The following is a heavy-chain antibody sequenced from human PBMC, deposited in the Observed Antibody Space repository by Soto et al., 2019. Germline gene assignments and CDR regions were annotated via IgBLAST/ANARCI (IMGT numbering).Heavy chain of an antibody. J-gene: IGHJ6*02. CDR3: ARMLAEMGTDSFNYYGMDV. CDR1: GGTFNSYT. V-gene: IGHV1-69*02. Sequence: QVQLVQSGAEVKKPGSSVKVSCKASGGTFNSYTLNWVRQAPGQGLEWMGRIIPIFAITNYAQKFQGRVTITADKSTKTAYMELSSLRSDDTAVYYCARMLAEMGTDSFNYYGMDVWGQGTTVTVSS. D-gene: IGHD5-18*01. CDR2: IIPIFAIT.